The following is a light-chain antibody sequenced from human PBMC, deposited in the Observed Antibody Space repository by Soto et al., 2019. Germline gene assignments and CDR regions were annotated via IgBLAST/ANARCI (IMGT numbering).Light chain of an antibody. V-gene: IGLV1-47*01. Sequence: QSVLTQPPSASGTPGQRVTISCSGSSSNIGSNYVYWYQQLPGTAPKLLIYRNNQRPSAVPDRFSGSKSGTSASLAISGLRCEDEADYYCAAWDDSLSAHVVFGGGTKLTVL. CDR2: RNN. CDR1: SSNIGSNY. J-gene: IGLJ2*01. CDR3: AAWDDSLSAHVV.